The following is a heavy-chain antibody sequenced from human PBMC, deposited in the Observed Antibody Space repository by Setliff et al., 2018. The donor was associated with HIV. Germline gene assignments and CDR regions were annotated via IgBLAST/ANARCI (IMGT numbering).Heavy chain of an antibody. CDR3: ARGHSGNDY. J-gene: IGHJ4*02. V-gene: IGHV1-8*02. D-gene: IGHD1-1*01. CDR2: MNPNSGNT. CDR1: GYTFTNCD. Sequence: ASVKVSCKASGYTFTNCDINWVRQATGQGLEWMGRMNPNSGNTEYAQQFQGRVTMTRNTSISTAYMELSSLRSEDTAIYYCARGHSGNDYWGQGTLVTVSS.